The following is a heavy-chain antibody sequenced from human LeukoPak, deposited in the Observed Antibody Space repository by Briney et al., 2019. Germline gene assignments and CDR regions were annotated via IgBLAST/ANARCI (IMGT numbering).Heavy chain of an antibody. V-gene: IGHV4-59*01. J-gene: IGHJ6*03. CDR3: ARVAVGYSSGRGYYYYYMDV. Sequence: PSETLSLTCTVSGGSISSYYWSWIRQPPGKGLEWIGYIYYSGSTNYNPSLKSRVTISGDTSKNQFSLKLRSVTAADTAVYYCARVAVGYSSGRGYYYYYMDVWGKGTTVTISS. CDR2: IYYSGST. D-gene: IGHD6-19*01. CDR1: GGSISSYY.